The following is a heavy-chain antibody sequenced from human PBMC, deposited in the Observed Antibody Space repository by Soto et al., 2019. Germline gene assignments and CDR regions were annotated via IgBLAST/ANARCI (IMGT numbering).Heavy chain of an antibody. CDR2: ISAYNGNT. CDR3: AREPLGYCSSTSCYSFDY. V-gene: IGHV1-18*01. J-gene: IGHJ4*02. D-gene: IGHD2-2*01. Sequence: ASVKVSCKASGYTFTSYGISWVRQAPGQGLEWMGWISAYNGNTNYAQKPQGRVTMTTDTSTSTAYMELRSLRSDDTAVYYCAREPLGYCSSTSCYSFDYWGQGTLVTVSS. CDR1: GYTFTSYG.